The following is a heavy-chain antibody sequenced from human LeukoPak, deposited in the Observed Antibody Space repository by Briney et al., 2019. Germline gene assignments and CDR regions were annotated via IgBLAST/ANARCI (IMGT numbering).Heavy chain of an antibody. D-gene: IGHD3-10*01. CDR3: ARDITMVRGVIITPRGARFDY. Sequence: GRSLRLSCAASGFTFSSYAMHWVRQAPGKGLEWVSYISSSGSTIYYADSVKGRFTISRDNAKNSLYLQMNSLRAEDTAVYYCARDITMVRGVIITPRGARFDYWGQGTLVTVSS. V-gene: IGHV3-48*03. J-gene: IGHJ4*02. CDR1: GFTFSSYA. CDR2: ISSSGSTI.